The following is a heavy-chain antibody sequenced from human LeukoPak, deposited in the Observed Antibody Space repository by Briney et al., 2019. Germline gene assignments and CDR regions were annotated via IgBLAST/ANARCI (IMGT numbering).Heavy chain of an antibody. V-gene: IGHV4-61*02. CDR3: ARRSPAHSLDY. Sequence: SETLSLTCTVSGGSISSGSYYWSWIRQPAGKGLEWIGRIYTSGSTNYNPSLKSRVTISVDTSKNQFSLKLSSVTAADTAVYYCARRSPAHSLDYWGQGTLVTVSS. D-gene: IGHD2-15*01. CDR2: IYTSGST. J-gene: IGHJ4*02. CDR1: GGSISSGSYY.